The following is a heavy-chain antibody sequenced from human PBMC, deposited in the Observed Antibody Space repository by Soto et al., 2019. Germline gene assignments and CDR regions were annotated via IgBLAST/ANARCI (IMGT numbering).Heavy chain of an antibody. CDR3: ARLQYAARSPSDY. J-gene: IGHJ4*02. V-gene: IGHV5-51*01. Sequence: ESLKISCQASGYSCSNHWIGWVRQMPGKGLEWMGIIYAGDSDTRYSPSFQGQVTFSVDKSINTAYLQWSSLKASDTAIYYCARLQYAARSPSDYWGQGTLVTVSS. CDR2: IYAGDSDT. CDR1: GYSCSNHW. D-gene: IGHD6-6*01.